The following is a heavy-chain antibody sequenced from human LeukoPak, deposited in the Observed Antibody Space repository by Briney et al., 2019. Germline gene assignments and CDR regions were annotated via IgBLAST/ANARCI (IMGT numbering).Heavy chain of an antibody. V-gene: IGHV4-59*01. CDR3: ARLLIYAKYYFDY. CDR2: IYDSGST. J-gene: IGHJ4*02. CDR1: GGSISSYF. Sequence: SETLSLTCTVSGGSISSYFWSWIRQAPGRGLEWIGYIYDSGSTSYSPSLKSRVTMSLDSSKRQFSLKLSSVTAADTAVYYCARLLIYAKYYFDYWGQGTLVTVSS. D-gene: IGHD2-8*01.